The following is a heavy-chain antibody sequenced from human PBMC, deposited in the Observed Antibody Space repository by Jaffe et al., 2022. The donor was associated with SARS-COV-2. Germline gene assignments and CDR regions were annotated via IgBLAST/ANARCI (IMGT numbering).Heavy chain of an antibody. Sequence: QVQLQQWGAGLLKPSETLSLTCAVYGGSFSGYYWSWIRQPPGKGLEWIGEINHSGSTNYNPSLKSRVTISVDTSKNQFSLKLSSVTAADTAVYYCARVLLAVAARLGAFDIWGQGTMVTVSS. CDR3: ARVLLAVAARLGAFDI. CDR2: INHSGST. V-gene: IGHV4-34*01. J-gene: IGHJ3*02. CDR1: GGSFSGYY. D-gene: IGHD6-19*01.